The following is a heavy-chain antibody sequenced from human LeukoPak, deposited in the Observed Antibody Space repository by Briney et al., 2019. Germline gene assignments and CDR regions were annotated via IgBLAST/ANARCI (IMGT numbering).Heavy chain of an antibody. J-gene: IGHJ4*02. CDR3: VKGGGSGTLKYYFDY. CDR1: GFTFSMYS. CDR2: ISTNGGTT. Sequence: GGSLRLSCSATGFTFSMYSMHWVRQAPGKGLESVSSISTNGGTTDYADSVRGRFTISRDNSKNSLHLQMSSLRAEDTAMYYCVKGGGSGTLKYYFDYWGQGTLVIVSS. D-gene: IGHD3-10*01. V-gene: IGHV3-64D*06.